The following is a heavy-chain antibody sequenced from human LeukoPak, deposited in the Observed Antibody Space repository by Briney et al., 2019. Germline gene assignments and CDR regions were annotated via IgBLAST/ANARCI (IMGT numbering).Heavy chain of an antibody. D-gene: IGHD7-27*01. Sequence: SVKVSCKASGGTFSSYAISWVRQAPGQGLEWMGRIFPIFGTANYAQKFQGRVTITTDESTSTAYMELSSLRSEDTAVYYCARDTGDPGYFDYWGQGTLVTVSS. CDR3: ARDTGDPGYFDY. CDR1: GGTFSSYA. CDR2: IFPIFGTA. J-gene: IGHJ4*02. V-gene: IGHV1-69*05.